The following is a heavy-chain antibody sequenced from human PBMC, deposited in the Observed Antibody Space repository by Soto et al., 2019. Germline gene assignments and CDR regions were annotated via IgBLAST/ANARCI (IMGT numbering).Heavy chain of an antibody. CDR3: ARSIYSGYDIPSFVSSFDW. CDR2: IYYSGST. D-gene: IGHD3-9*01. J-gene: IGHJ4*02. CDR1: GCSVSRYY. V-gene: IGHV4-59*02. Sequence: QVQLQESGPGLVKPSETLSLTCSVSGCSVSRYYLSWLRQPQGKGLEWIGYIYYSGSTNYNPSLMCRVTMAVETPNNLLDLNVSSVTGADTAVYYGARSIYSGYDIPSFVSSFDWWSQGTLVTVSS.